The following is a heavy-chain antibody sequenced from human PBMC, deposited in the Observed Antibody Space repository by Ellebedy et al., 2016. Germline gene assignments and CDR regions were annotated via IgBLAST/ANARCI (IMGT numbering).Heavy chain of an antibody. J-gene: IGHJ2*01. Sequence: GESLKISCAASGFTFSTYWMHWVRQAPGKGLMWVSRINSDGSSTSYADSVKGRFTISRDNAKNTLYLQMSSLRAEDTAVYYCARVYCGGDCYWWYFDLWGRGTLVSVSS. D-gene: IGHD2-21*02. CDR3: ARVYCGGDCYWWYFDL. CDR2: INSDGSST. CDR1: GFTFSTYW. V-gene: IGHV3-74*01.